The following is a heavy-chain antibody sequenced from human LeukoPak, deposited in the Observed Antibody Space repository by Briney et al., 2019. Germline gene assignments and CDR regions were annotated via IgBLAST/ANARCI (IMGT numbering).Heavy chain of an antibody. Sequence: GGSLRLSCAASGFTFSSYGMSWVRQAPGKGLEWVSAISGSGGSTYYADSVKGRFTISRDNSKNTLYLQMNSLRAEDTAVYYCAKDSFPKYRYYYDSSGYSSFDPWGQGTLVTVSS. V-gene: IGHV3-23*01. CDR1: GFTFSSYG. CDR2: ISGSGGST. CDR3: AKDSFPKYRYYYDSSGYSSFDP. D-gene: IGHD3-22*01. J-gene: IGHJ5*02.